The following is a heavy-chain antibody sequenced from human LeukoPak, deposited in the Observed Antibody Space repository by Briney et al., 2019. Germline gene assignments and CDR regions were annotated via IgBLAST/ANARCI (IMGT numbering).Heavy chain of an antibody. J-gene: IGHJ4*02. Sequence: PSETLSLTCADSGASINDFYWTWIRQPPGKGLEWIDYVYYGGSTNYNPSLKSRVSMSVDTSKNQFSLTLTSVTVADTAFYYCARGGIRGYSAFDNLDFWGMGTHVTVSS. CDR1: GASINDFY. CDR3: ARGGIRGYSAFDNLDF. V-gene: IGHV4-59*01. D-gene: IGHD5-12*01. CDR2: VYYGGST.